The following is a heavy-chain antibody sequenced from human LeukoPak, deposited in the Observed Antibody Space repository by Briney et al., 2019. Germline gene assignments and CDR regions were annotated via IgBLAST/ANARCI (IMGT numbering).Heavy chain of an antibody. CDR1: GYTFTGYY. CDR3: AKYAKGYYFDY. V-gene: IGHV1-2*02. Sequence: ASVKVSCKASGYTFTGYYMHWVRQAPGQGLEWMGWINPNSGGTNYAQKFQGGVTMTRDTSISTAYMELSRLRSGDTAVYYCAKYAKGYYFDYWGQGTLVTVSS. D-gene: IGHD2-8*01. J-gene: IGHJ4*02. CDR2: INPNSGGT.